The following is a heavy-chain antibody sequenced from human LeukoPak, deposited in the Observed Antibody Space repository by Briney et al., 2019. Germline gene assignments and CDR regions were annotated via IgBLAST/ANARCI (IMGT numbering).Heavy chain of an antibody. CDR2: ISSSSSYI. D-gene: IGHD2-8*02. J-gene: IGHJ4*02. Sequence: GGSLSPSCAASGFTFSNYNMNWVGQAPGKGLEWVSSISSSSSYIYYADSVKGRFTISRDNTKNSLYLQMNSLRAEDTAVYYCARDSPYGTAGYWGQGTLVTVSS. CDR3: ARDSPYGTAGY. CDR1: GFTFSNYN. V-gene: IGHV3-21*01.